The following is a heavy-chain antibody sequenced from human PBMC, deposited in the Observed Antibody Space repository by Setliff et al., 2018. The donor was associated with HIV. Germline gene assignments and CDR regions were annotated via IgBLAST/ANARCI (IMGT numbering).Heavy chain of an antibody. V-gene: IGHV4-61*09. CDR1: GGSISSGSYY. CDR2: IYTSETT. D-gene: IGHD3-10*01. J-gene: IGHJ3*02. CDR3: ARSDNYYSGSGSNNVGLDCFDI. Sequence: PSETLSLTCNVSGGSISSGSYYWSWIRQPAGKELEWIGHIYTSETTNYNPSLKSRVTISLDTSNNHFSLKLRSVTAADTAVYYCARSDNYYSGSGSNNVGLDCFDIWGQGTMVTVSS.